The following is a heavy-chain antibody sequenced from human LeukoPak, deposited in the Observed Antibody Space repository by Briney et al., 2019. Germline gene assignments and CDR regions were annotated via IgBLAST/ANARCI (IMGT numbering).Heavy chain of an antibody. D-gene: IGHD3-10*01. CDR2: LKSKGSGGTT. CDR3: VWELDTAFGRRLRN. Sequence: GGSLRLSCAASGFNFNDAWMSWVRQAPGKGLEWVGRLKSKGSGGTTDYSAPVKGRFTISRDDSQKTLYLQMNSLKIEDTAVYFCVWELDTAFGRRLRNWXQGTLVTVSS. J-gene: IGHJ4*02. V-gene: IGHV3-15*01. CDR1: GFNFNDAW.